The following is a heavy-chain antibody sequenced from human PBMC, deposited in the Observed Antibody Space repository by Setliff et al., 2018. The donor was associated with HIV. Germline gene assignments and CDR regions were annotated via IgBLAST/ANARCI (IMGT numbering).Heavy chain of an antibody. J-gene: IGHJ4*02. CDR1: GGSISSSSYY. CDR2: IYYSGNT. V-gene: IGHV4-39*02. D-gene: IGHD6-13*01. CDR3: ARDGYSSSWYVISGSFDY. Sequence: SETLSLTCTVSGGSISSSSYYWGWIRQPPGKGLEWIGTIYYSGNTYYDPSLTSRVTISVDTSKNHFSLKLRSVTAADTAVYYCARDGYSSSWYVISGSFDYWGQGILVTVS.